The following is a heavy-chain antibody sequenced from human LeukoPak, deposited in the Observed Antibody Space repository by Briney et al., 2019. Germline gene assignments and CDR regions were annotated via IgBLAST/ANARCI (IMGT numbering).Heavy chain of an antibody. CDR1: GYTFTSYD. CDR2: MNPNSGNT. CDR3: ARVAAYLLSAASEDFDY. J-gene: IGHJ4*02. D-gene: IGHD2-15*01. Sequence: ASVEVSCKASGYTFTSYDINWVRQATGQGLEWMGWMNPNSGNTGYAPKFQGRVTMTRDTSTSTVYMELSSLRSEDTAVYYCARVAAYLLSAASEDFDYWGQGTLVTVSS. V-gene: IGHV1-8*01.